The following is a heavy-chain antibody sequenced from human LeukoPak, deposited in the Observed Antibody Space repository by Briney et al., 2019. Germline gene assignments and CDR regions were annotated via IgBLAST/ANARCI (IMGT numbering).Heavy chain of an antibody. CDR2: IYYSGST. J-gene: IGHJ4*02. D-gene: IGHD4-17*01. Sequence: SETLSLTCTVSGGSISSGDYYWSWIRQPPGKGLEWIGYIYYSGSTYYNPSLKSRVTISVDTSKNQFSMKLSSVTAADTAVYYCATDQDYGDYGWGQGTLVTVSS. V-gene: IGHV4-30-4*08. CDR1: GGSISSGDYY. CDR3: ATDQDYGDYG.